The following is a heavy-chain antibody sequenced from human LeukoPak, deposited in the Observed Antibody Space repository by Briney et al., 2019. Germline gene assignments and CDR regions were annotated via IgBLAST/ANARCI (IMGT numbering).Heavy chain of an antibody. D-gene: IGHD4-17*01. CDR2: ITGSSTYI. V-gene: IGHV3-21*01. Sequence: GGSLRLSCAASGFTFSTYNVNWVRQAPGKGLEWVSSITGSSTYIYYADSVKGRFTISRDNAKNSLSLQMDSLRAEDTAVYYCARDLYGDYGFDIWGQGTMVTVSS. CDR1: GFTFSTYN. J-gene: IGHJ3*02. CDR3: ARDLYGDYGFDI.